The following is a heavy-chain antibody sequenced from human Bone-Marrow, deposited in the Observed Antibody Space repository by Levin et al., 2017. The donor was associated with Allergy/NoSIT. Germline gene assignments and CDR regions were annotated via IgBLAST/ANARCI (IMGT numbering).Heavy chain of an antibody. CDR3: ARDSLAYDFWSGRYAMDV. D-gene: IGHD3-3*01. V-gene: IGHV1-18*01. Sequence: PWASVKVSCKASGYTFTDYGVSWVRQAPGQGLEWVAWISTYNGNTHYAHNLRDRVTMTTDTSTTTAYLELRSLRSDDTAVYYCARDSLAYDFWSGRYAMDVWGQGTTVTVSS. CDR1: GYTFTDYG. CDR2: ISTYNGNT. J-gene: IGHJ6*02.